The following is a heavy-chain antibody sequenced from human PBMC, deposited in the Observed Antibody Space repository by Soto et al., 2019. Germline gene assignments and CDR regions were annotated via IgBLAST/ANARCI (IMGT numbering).Heavy chain of an antibody. V-gene: IGHV1-46*01. J-gene: IGHJ5*02. Sequence: ASVEVSCKASLYTFTTVYMHCVRQAPGQGLEWMGIINPSGGNTNYAQKVDGRVTMTSDTSTSTGYIELSSLRSEDTAVYYCAREFCTGGACSTKKRDTWGQQTLVTVAS. CDR1: LYTFTTVY. D-gene: IGHD2-8*02. CDR2: INPSGGNT. CDR3: AREFCTGGACSTKKRDT.